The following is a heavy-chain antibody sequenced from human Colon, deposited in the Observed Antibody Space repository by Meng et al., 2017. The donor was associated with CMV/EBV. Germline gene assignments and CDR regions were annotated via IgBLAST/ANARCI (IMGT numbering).Heavy chain of an antibody. J-gene: IGHJ4*02. CDR3: ARMRVVEFDY. D-gene: IGHD3-3*01. V-gene: IGHV3-48*03. CDR1: GFTFSSYE. CDR2: ISSSGSTI. Sequence: GGSLRLSCAASGFTFSSYEMNWVRQAPGKGLEGVSYISSSGSTIYYADSVKGRFTISRDNAKNSLYLQMNSLRAEDTAVYYCARMRVVEFDYWGQGTLVTVSS.